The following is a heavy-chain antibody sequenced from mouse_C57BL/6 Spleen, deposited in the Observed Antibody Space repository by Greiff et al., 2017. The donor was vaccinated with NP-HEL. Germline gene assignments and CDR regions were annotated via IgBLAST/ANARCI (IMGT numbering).Heavy chain of an antibody. D-gene: IGHD4-1*01. CDR1: GYSITSGYY. CDR3: ARELGREGYYAMDY. Sequence: EVQLQESGPGLVKPSQSLSLTCSVTGYSITSGYYWNWIRQFPGNKLEWMGYISYDGSNNYNPSLKNRISITRDTSKNQFFLKLNSVTTEDTATYYRARELGREGYYAMDYWGQGTSVTVSS. CDR2: ISYDGSN. J-gene: IGHJ4*01. V-gene: IGHV3-6*01.